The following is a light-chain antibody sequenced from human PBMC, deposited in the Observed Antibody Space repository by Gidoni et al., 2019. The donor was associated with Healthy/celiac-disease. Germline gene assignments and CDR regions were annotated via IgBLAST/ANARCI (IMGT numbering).Light chain of an antibody. CDR1: QSISSY. V-gene: IGKV1-39*01. Sequence: DIQMTQSASSLSASVGDRVTITCRASQSISSYFNWYQQKPGNAPKLLIYAASSLQSGVPSRFSGSGSGTDFTLTIISLLPEDFATFYCQQSYSTPPSTFGQGTRLEIK. J-gene: IGKJ5*01. CDR2: AAS. CDR3: QQSYSTPPST.